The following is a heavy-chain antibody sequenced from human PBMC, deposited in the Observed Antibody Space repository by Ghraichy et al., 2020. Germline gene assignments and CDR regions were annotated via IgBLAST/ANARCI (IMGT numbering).Heavy chain of an antibody. CDR2: IHHSGST. V-gene: IGHV4-59*01. CDR1: GGSITRYY. J-gene: IGHJ4*02. CDR3: ARVCAGDNSCYFDY. Sequence: SETLSLTCTVSGGSITRYYWSWIRQPPGKGLEWIGYIHHSGSTDYNPSLKSRVTISVDTSKNQFSLKLSSVTAADTAVYYCARVCAGDNSCYFDYWGQGTLVTVSS. D-gene: IGHD4-23*01.